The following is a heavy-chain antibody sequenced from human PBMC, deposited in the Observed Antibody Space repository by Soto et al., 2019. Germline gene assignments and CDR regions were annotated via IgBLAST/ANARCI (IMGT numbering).Heavy chain of an antibody. J-gene: IGHJ4*02. CDR1: GFTFSSYA. CDR3: AKARSLSSSGWYYFDY. CDR2: ISGSGGST. D-gene: IGHD6-19*01. Sequence: GGSLRLSCAASGFTFSSYAMSWVRQAPGKGLEWVSAISGSGGSTYYADSVKGRFTISRDNSKNTLYLQMNSLRAEDTAVYYCAKARSLSSSGWYYFDYWGQGPLVTVSS. V-gene: IGHV3-23*01.